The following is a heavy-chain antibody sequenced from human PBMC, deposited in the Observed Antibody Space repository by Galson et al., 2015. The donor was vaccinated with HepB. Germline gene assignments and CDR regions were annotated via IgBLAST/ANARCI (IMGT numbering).Heavy chain of an antibody. CDR3: ARALVSPGEGDYFDY. J-gene: IGHJ4*02. D-gene: IGHD3-10*01. Sequence: SLRLSCAASGFTFSSYGMHWVRQAPGKGLEWVSVIYSGGSTYYADSVKGRFTISRDNSKNTLYLQMNSLRAEDTAVYYCARALVSPGEGDYFDYWGQGTLVTVSS. CDR2: IYSGGST. CDR1: GFTFSSYG. V-gene: IGHV3-53*01.